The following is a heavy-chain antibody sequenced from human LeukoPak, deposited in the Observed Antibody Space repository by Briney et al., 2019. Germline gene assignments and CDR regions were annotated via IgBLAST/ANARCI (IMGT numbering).Heavy chain of an antibody. CDR3: VRDAQYSSSSAYFDY. D-gene: IGHD6-6*01. V-gene: IGHV1-69*05. CDR1: GGTFSSYA. J-gene: IGHJ4*02. CDR2: IIPIFGTA. Sequence: SVKVSCKASGGTFSSYAISWVRQAPGQGLEWMGRIIPIFGTANYAQKFQGRVTITTDESTSTAYMELSSLRSEDTAVYYCVRDAQYSSSSAYFDYWGQGTLVTVSS.